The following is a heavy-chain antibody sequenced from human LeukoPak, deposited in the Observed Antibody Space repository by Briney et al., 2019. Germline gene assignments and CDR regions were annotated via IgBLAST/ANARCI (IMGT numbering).Heavy chain of an antibody. CDR1: GFTFSSYG. CDR3: AKDRVYGSSGYLDY. V-gene: IGHV3-30*18. J-gene: IGHJ4*02. D-gene: IGHD3-22*01. Sequence: GGSLRLSCAASGFTFSSYGMHWVRQAPGKGLEWVAVISYDGSNKYYADSVKGRFTISRDNSKNTLYLQMNSLRAEDTAVYYCAKDRVYGSSGYLDYWGQGTLVTVSS. CDR2: ISYDGSNK.